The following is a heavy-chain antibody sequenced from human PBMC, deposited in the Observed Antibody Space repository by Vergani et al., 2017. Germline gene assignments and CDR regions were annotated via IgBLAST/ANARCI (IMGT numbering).Heavy chain of an antibody. CDR3: ARETRVRQSDYYDGMDV. J-gene: IGHJ6*02. V-gene: IGHV1-18*04. CDR1: GYTFTSYG. D-gene: IGHD1-1*01. Sequence: QIQLVQSGTEVKKPGASVKVSCKASGYTFTSYGISWVRQAPGQGLEWMGWISGYNGNTNSAQKLQGRVIMTTDTSTSTAYMELRSLRSSDTAVYYCARETRVRQSDYYDGMDVWGQGTTVTVSS. CDR2: ISGYNGNT.